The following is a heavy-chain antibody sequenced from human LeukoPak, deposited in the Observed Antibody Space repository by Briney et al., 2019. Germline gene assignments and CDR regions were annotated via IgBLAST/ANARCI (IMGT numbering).Heavy chain of an antibody. J-gene: IGHJ4*02. CDR3: ARDWVTGDHRN. V-gene: IGHV3-66*02. D-gene: IGHD7-27*01. CDR1: GFTASSNY. CDR2: SYSGGST. Sequence: PGGSLRLSCAPSGFTASSNYMSWDRHAPGEGLEWVSVSYSGGSTYYADSGKGRFTISRDNTKNTLYLQMNSLRAEDAAVYYCARDWVTGDHRNWGQGTLVTVSS.